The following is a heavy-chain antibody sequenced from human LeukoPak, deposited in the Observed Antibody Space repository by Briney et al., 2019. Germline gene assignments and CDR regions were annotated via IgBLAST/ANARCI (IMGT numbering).Heavy chain of an antibody. V-gene: IGHV4-59*13. CDR2: IYYSGST. CDR1: GGSISSYY. Sequence: SETLSLTCTVSGGSISSYYWSWIRQPPGKGLEWIGYIYYSGSTNYNPSLKSLVTISVDTSKNRFSLKLSSVTAADTAVYYCARYAVAGNLGWFDPWGQGTLVTVSS. CDR3: ARYAVAGNLGWFDP. J-gene: IGHJ5*02. D-gene: IGHD6-19*01.